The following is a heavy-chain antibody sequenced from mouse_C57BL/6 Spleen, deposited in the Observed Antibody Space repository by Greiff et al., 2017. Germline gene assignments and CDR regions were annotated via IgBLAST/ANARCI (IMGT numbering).Heavy chain of an antibody. J-gene: IGHJ3*01. Sequence: VQLQQPGAELVMPGASVKLSCKASGYTFTSYWMHWVKQRPGQGLEWIGNIDPSDSYTNYNQKFKGKSTLTVDKSSSTAYMQLSSLTSEDSAVFYWAREGIITTVGASRGFAYWGQGTLVTVSA. V-gene: IGHV1-69*01. CDR2: IDPSDSYT. CDR1: GYTFTSYW. D-gene: IGHD1-1*01. CDR3: AREGIITTVGASRGFAY.